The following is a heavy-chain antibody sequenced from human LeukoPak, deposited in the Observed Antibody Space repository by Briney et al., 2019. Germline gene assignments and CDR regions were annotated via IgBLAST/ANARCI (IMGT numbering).Heavy chain of an antibody. V-gene: IGHV1-18*01. D-gene: IGHD6-19*01. J-gene: IGHJ4*02. CDR1: GYTFSSYG. CDR2: ISAYNGNT. Sequence: GASVKVSCKASGYTFSSYGISWVRQAPGQGLEWMGWISAYNGNTNYAQKLQGRVTMTTDTSTSTAYMELRSLRSDDTAVYYCARALRGSSGWLLVSWGQGTLVTVSS. CDR3: ARALRGSSGWLLVS.